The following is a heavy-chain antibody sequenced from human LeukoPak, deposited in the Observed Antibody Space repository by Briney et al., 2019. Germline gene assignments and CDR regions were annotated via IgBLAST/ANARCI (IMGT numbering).Heavy chain of an antibody. CDR1: GFTSNKAW. V-gene: IGHV3-15*01. J-gene: IGHJ6*02. D-gene: IGHD3-22*01. Sequence: GGSLRLSCAASGFTSNKAWMSWVRQAPGKGREWIGRIKSRTDGGTTDYAAPVKGRFTISRDDSKSMLYLQMNSLKNEDTAVYFCTLFYYDSSGYYEAIGYSYGKDVWGQGTTVTVSS. CDR2: IKSRTDGGTT. CDR3: TLFYYDSSGYYEAIGYSYGKDV.